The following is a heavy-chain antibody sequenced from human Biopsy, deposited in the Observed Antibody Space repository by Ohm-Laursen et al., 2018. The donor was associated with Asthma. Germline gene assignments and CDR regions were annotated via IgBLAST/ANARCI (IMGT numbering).Heavy chain of an antibody. CDR1: GDSFSNYA. V-gene: IGHV1-69*13. J-gene: IGHJ6*02. CDR3: ARGYSGSDRIVYYYSGLEV. CDR2: LIPVLGTP. Sequence: ASVKVSCNASGDSFSNYAISWVRQAPGQGLEWMGGLIPVLGTPDHAQMFEGRVTITADESTSTAYMELSSLSSEDTAVYYCARGYSGSDRIVYYYSGLEVWGQGTTVTISS. D-gene: IGHD5-12*01.